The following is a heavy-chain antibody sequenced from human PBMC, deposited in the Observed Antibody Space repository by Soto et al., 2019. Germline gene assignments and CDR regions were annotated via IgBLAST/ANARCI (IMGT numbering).Heavy chain of an antibody. CDR1: GGSISSYY. D-gene: IGHD3-22*01. J-gene: IGHJ5*02. CDR2: IYYSGST. Sequence: ASETLSLTCTVSGGSISSYYWSWIRQPPGKGLEWIGYIYYSGSTNYNPSLKSRVTISVDTSKNQFSLKLSSVTAADTAVYYCANYYYDSSGGPSNWFDPWGQGTLVTVSS. CDR3: ANYYYDSSGGPSNWFDP. V-gene: IGHV4-59*12.